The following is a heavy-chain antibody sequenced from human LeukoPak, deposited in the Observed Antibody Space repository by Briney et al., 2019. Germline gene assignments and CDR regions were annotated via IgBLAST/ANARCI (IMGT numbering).Heavy chain of an antibody. CDR1: GFTFSSYW. Sequence: GGSLRLSCAASGFTFSSYWMSWVRQAPGKGLEWVANIKQDGSEKYYVDSVKGRFTISRDNAKNSLYLQMNSLRAEDTAVYYCARVGYDFWSGYFAYYYYYMDVWGKGTTVTVSS. CDR3: ARVGYDFWSGYFAYYYYYMDV. CDR2: IKQDGSEK. J-gene: IGHJ6*03. D-gene: IGHD3-3*01. V-gene: IGHV3-7*01.